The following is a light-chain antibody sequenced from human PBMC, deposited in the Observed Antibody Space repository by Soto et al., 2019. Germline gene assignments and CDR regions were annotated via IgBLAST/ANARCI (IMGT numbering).Light chain of an antibody. CDR3: QQYGSSPRT. J-gene: IGKJ5*01. V-gene: IGKV3-20*01. CDR1: QSVSNNY. Sequence: IVLSQSPGTLSLSPVERAPLSCRASQSVSNNYLAWYQHKPGQAPRLLIYGASSRHSGIPYRFSGSGSGTEFTLTISSLQPEDFAVYYCQQYGSSPRTFGQGTRLEI. CDR2: GAS.